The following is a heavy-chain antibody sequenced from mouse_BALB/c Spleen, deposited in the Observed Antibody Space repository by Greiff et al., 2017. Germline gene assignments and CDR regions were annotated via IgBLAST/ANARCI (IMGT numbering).Heavy chain of an antibody. CDR3: ARARKYGNFFDY. J-gene: IGHJ2*01. CDR1: GYTFSSYW. CDR2: ILPGSGST. V-gene: IGHV1-9*01. Sequence: QVQLQQSGAELMKPGASVKISCKATGYTFSSYWIEWVKQRPGHGLEWIGEILPGSGSTNYNEKFKGKATFTADTSSNTAYMQLSSLTSEDSAVYYCARARKYGNFFDYWGQGTTLTVSS. D-gene: IGHD2-10*02.